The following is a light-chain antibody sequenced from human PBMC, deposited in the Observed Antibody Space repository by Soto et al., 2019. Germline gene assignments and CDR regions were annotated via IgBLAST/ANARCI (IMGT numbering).Light chain of an antibody. V-gene: IGKV3-15*01. CDR2: DAS. Sequence: EIVMTQSPATLSVSPGERATLSCRASQSVYSMLAWYQQKPGQAPRLLIYDASTRATGIPASFSGSGSGTEFTLTISSLQSQDFAVYFCQQYVRWPPGTFGQGTTVHIK. CDR1: QSVYSM. J-gene: IGKJ1*01. CDR3: QQYVRWPPGT.